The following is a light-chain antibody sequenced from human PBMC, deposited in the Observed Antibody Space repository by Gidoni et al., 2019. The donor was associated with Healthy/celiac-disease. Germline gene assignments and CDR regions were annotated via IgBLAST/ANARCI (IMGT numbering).Light chain of an antibody. CDR2: AAS. Sequence: DIQMTQSPSSLSASVGDRVTITGRASQSISSYFNWYQQKPGKAPKLLIYAASSLQSGVPSRFSGSGSGTDFTLTISSLPPEDFATYYCQKSYSTPRTFGQGTKVEIK. CDR3: QKSYSTPRT. J-gene: IGKJ1*01. V-gene: IGKV1-39*01. CDR1: QSISSY.